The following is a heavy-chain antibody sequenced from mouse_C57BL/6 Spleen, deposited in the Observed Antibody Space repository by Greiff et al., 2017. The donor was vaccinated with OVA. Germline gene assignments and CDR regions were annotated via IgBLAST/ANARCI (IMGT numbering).Heavy chain of an antibody. CDR2: IHPNSGST. D-gene: IGHD2-5*01. J-gene: IGHJ4*01. V-gene: IGHV1-64*01. CDR1: GYTFTSYW. Sequence: QVQLQQPGAELVKPGASVKLSCKASGYTFTSYWMHWVKQRPGQGLEWIGMIHPNSGSTNYNEKFKSKATLTVDKSSSTAYMQLSSLTSEDSAVYYCATSADYSNPYAMDYWGQGTSVTVSS. CDR3: ATSADYSNPYAMDY.